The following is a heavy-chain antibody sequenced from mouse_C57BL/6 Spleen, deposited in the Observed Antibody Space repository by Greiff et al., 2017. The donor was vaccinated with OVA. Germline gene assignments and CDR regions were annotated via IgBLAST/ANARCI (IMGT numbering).Heavy chain of an antibody. CDR3: ARGSPFAY. CDR1: GYTFTDYY. CDR2: INPNNGGT. V-gene: IGHV1-26*01. D-gene: IGHD6-1*01. J-gene: IGHJ3*01. Sequence: EVQLVESGPELVKPGASVKISCKASGYTFTDYYMNWVKQSHGKSLEWIGDINPNNGGTSYNQKFKGKATLTVDKSSSTAYMELRSLTSEDSAVYYCARGSPFAYWGQGTLVTVSA.